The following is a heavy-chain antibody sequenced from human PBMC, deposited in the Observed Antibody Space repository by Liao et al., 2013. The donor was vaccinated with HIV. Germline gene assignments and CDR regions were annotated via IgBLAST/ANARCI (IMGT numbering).Heavy chain of an antibody. Sequence: QVELQESGPGLVRPSETLSLTCTVSGASISGYYWSWIRQPAGNGLEWIGRIYASGHTNFNPSLRSRVTMSVDTSKNQFSLRLTSVTAADTAVYFCATTRIGGYYFDFWGQGTLVTVSS. D-gene: IGHD2-15*01. CDR2: IYASGHT. J-gene: IGHJ4*02. CDR1: GASISGYY. CDR3: ATTRIGGYYFDF. V-gene: IGHV4-4*07.